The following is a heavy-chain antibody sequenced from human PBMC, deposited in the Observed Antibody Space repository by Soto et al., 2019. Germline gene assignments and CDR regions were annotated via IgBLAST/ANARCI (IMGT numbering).Heavy chain of an antibody. CDR3: AKDYGDYGGFGY. D-gene: IGHD4-17*01. CDR1: GFTFSSYG. J-gene: IGHJ4*02. CDR2: ISYDGSNK. Sequence: GSLRLSCAASGFTFSSYGMHWVRQAPGKGLEGVAVISYDGSNKYYADSVKGRFTISRDNSKNALYLQMNSLRAEDTAVYYCAKDYGDYGGFGYWGQGTLVTVSS. V-gene: IGHV3-30*18.